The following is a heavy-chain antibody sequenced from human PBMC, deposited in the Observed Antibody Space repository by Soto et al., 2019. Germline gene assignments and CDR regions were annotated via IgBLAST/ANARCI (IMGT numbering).Heavy chain of an antibody. CDR2: ISTYNGNT. Sequence: QVQLVQSGVEVRNPGASGKVSCKASGYTFTTYGISWVRQAPGQGLEWMGWISTYNGNTQFAQKFQGRVTMTTDTSTSTVYMELRSLTSDDTAVYYCARDWSAEVLPDYWGQGTLVTVSS. J-gene: IGHJ4*02. CDR3: ARDWSAEVLPDY. D-gene: IGHD3-10*01. CDR1: GYTFTTYG. V-gene: IGHV1-18*01.